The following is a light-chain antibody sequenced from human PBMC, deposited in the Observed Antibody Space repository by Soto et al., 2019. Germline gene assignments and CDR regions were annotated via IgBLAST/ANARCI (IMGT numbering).Light chain of an antibody. Sequence: QSALTQPPSASGSPGQSVTISCTGTSSDIGGYKYVSWYQQHPGKAPKLMIYEVTKRPSGVPDRFSGSKSGNTASLTVSGLQAEDEADYYCSSYVGSNIFGVFGGGTKLTVL. CDR2: EVT. CDR3: SSYVGSNIFGV. CDR1: SSDIGGYKY. V-gene: IGLV2-8*01. J-gene: IGLJ3*02.